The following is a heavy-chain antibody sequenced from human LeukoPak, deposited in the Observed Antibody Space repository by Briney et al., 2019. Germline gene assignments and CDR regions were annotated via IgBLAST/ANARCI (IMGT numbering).Heavy chain of an antibody. CDR2: IYHTGKT. V-gene: IGHV4-30-4*01. Sequence: SETLSLTCTVSGGSISSGNHYWRWIRQPPGKGLEWIGYIYHTGKTYYNPSLKSRVTISLDTSKNQFSLTLSSVTAADTAVYYCARKLGYCTSAGCFNNVDYWGQGTLVTVSS. CDR1: GGSISSGNHY. D-gene: IGHD2-8*01. J-gene: IGHJ4*02. CDR3: ARKLGYCTSAGCFNNVDY.